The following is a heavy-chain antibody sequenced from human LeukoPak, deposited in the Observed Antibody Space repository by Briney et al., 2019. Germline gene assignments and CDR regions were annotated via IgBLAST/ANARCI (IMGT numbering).Heavy chain of an antibody. CDR1: GDSVSSNSAA. CDR3: ARDLDVDTAMVTNYYGMGV. J-gene: IGHJ6*02. V-gene: IGHV6-1*01. CDR2: TYYRSKWYN. Sequence: SQTLSLTCAISGDSVSSNSAAWNWIRQSPSRGLEWLGRTYYRSKWYNDYAVSVKSRITINPDTSKNQFSLRLNSVTPEDTAVYYCARDLDVDTAMVTNYYGMGVWGQGTTVTVSS. D-gene: IGHD5-18*01.